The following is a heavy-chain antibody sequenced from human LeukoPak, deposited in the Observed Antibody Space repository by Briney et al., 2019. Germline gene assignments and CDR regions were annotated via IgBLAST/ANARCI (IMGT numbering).Heavy chain of an antibody. CDR1: GFTFSSYW. CDR3: ARDPLGSGSYYFDY. J-gene: IGHJ4*02. CDR2: IKQDGSEK. Sequence: GGSLRLSCAASGFTFSSYWMSWVRQAPGKGLEWVANIKQDGSEKYYVDSVKGRFTISRDNAKNSLYLQMNSLRAEDTAVYYCARDPLGSGSYYFDYWGQGTLVIVSS. D-gene: IGHD3-10*01. V-gene: IGHV3-7*01.